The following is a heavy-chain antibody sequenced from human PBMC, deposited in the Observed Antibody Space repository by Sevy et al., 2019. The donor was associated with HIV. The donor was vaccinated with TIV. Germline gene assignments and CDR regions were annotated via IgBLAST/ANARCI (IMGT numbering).Heavy chain of an antibody. V-gene: IGHV1-2*02. CDR3: ARDANYYGSGTEAWFDP. CDR2: INPNSGGT. J-gene: IGHJ5*02. CDR1: GYTFTGYY. D-gene: IGHD3-10*01. Sequence: ASVKVSCKASGYTFTGYYMHWVRQAPGQGLEWMGWINPNSGGTNYAQKFQGRVTMTRDTSISTAYMELSRLRSDDTAVYYCARDANYYGSGTEAWFDPWGQGTLVTVSS.